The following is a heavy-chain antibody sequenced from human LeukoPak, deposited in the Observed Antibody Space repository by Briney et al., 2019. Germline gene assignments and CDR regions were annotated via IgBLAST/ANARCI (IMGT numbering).Heavy chain of an antibody. Sequence: PGGSLRLSCAASGFTFSSYSMNWVRQAPGKGLEWVSSISSSSSYIYYADSVKGRFTISRDNAKNSLYLQMNSLRAEDTAVYYCARGDSYYYYYYMDVWGKGTTVTISS. CDR2: ISSSSSYI. CDR1: GFTFSSYS. D-gene: IGHD3/OR15-3a*01. CDR3: ARGDSYYYYYYMDV. V-gene: IGHV3-21*01. J-gene: IGHJ6*03.